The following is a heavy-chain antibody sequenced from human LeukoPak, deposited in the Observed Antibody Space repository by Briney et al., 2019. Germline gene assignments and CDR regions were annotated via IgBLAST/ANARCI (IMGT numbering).Heavy chain of an antibody. J-gene: IGHJ4*02. CDR1: GGTFSSYA. Sequence: SVKVSRKASGGTFSSYAISWVRQAPGQGLEWMGGIIPIFGTANYAQKFQGRVTITADESTSTAYMELSSLRSEDTAVYYCATSDNDSSGYYDPPPLDYWGQGTLVTVSS. D-gene: IGHD3-22*01. V-gene: IGHV1-69*01. CDR2: IIPIFGTA. CDR3: ATSDNDSSGYYDPPPLDY.